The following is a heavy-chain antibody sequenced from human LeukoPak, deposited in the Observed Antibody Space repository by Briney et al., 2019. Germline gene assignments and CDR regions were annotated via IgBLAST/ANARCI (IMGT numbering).Heavy chain of an antibody. CDR2: INPNSGGT. Sequence: ASVKVSCKASGYTFTGYYMHWVRQAPGQGLEWMGWINPNSGGTNYAQKFQGRVTMTRDTSISTAYMELSRLRSDDTAVHYCARDGIAARPFDYWGQGTLVTVSS. CDR3: ARDGIAARPFDY. J-gene: IGHJ4*02. D-gene: IGHD6-6*01. CDR1: GYTFTGYY. V-gene: IGHV1-2*02.